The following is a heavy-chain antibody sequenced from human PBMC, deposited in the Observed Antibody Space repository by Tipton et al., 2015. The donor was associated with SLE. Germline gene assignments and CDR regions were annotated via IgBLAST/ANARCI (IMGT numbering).Heavy chain of an antibody. CDR3: ARENWSFSHMDV. V-gene: IGHV4-38-2*02. J-gene: IGHJ6*04. CDR2: FAHSGST. CDR1: GYSITNTYY. D-gene: IGHD1-1*01. Sequence: TLSLTCSVSGYSITNTYYWGWIRQTPGKGLGGIGSFAHSGSTFYNPSLKSRVSISVDTSKNQFSLKLTSVTAADTALYFCARENWSFSHMDVWGIGTTVTVSS.